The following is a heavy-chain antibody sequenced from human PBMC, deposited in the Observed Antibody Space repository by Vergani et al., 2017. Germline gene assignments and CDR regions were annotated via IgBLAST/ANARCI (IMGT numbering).Heavy chain of an antibody. CDR2: IIPIFGTA. D-gene: IGHD6-19*01. J-gene: IGHJ6*03. Sequence: QVQLVQSGAEVKKPGSSVKVSCKASGGTFSSYAISWVRQAPGQGLEWMGGIIPIFGTANYAQKFQGRVTITADESTSTAYMELSSLRSEDTAVYYCARASYSSEVVFLASGRRGYYYMDVWGKGP. CDR3: ARASYSSEVVFLASGRRGYYYMDV. V-gene: IGHV1-69*01. CDR1: GGTFSSYA.